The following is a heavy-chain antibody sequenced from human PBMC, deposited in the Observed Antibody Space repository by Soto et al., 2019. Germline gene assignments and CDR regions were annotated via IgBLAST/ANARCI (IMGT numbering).Heavy chain of an antibody. CDR1: GGTFSSYA. Sequence: ASVKVSCKASGGTFSSYAISWVRQAPGQGLEWMGGIIPIFGTANYAQKFQGRVTITADESTSTAYMELSSLRSEGTAVYYCARDTVIAAAGPNYFYYGMDAWGKETPVT. J-gene: IGHJ6*01. D-gene: IGHD6-13*01. CDR3: ARDTVIAAAGPNYFYYGMDA. V-gene: IGHV1-69*13. CDR2: IIPIFGTA.